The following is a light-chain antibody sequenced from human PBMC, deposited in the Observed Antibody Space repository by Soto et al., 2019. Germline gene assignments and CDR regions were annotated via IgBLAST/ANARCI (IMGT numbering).Light chain of an antibody. V-gene: IGLV1-44*01. Sequence: VLTQPPSASGTPGQRVTISCSESSSSIGSNYIYWYQQLPGTAPKLLIYGDHQRPSGVPDRFSGSKSGTSASLAISGLQSEDEADYYCAAWDDSLNGRVFGGGTKLTVL. CDR2: GDH. J-gene: IGLJ2*01. CDR1: SSSIGSNY. CDR3: AAWDDSLNGRV.